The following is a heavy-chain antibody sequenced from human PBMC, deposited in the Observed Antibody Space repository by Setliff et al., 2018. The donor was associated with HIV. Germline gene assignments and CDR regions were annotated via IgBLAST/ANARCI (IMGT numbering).Heavy chain of an antibody. J-gene: IGHJ5*02. Sequence: PSETLSLTCSVSGGSISSYYWSWIRQPPGKGLEWIGDIYYSGMTNYNPSLQSRVTISLDTSKNQFSLKVNSVTAADTAVYYCARAAGTFNWFDPWGQGILVTVSS. D-gene: IGHD1-1*01. CDR1: GGSISSYY. CDR2: IYYSGMT. V-gene: IGHV4-59*01. CDR3: ARAAGTFNWFDP.